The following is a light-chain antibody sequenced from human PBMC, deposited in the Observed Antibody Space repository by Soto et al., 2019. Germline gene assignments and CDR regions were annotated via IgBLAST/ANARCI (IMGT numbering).Light chain of an antibody. V-gene: IGKV3-20*01. Sequence: EMVLTQSPGTLSLSPGARATLSCRASQSGSSSYLAWYQQKPGQAPRPLIYGASSRATGIPERFSGSGSGTEFNLTISRLEAEDFAVYYCIQYGSSPYTFGQGTKMEIK. CDR3: IQYGSSPYT. CDR2: GAS. J-gene: IGKJ2*01. CDR1: QSGSSSY.